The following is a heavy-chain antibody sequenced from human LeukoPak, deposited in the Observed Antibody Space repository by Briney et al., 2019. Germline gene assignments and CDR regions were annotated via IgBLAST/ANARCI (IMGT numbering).Heavy chain of an antibody. J-gene: IGHJ5*02. CDR3: AREGEYSSGSNWFDP. V-gene: IGHV1-2*02. CDR1: GYTFTGYY. CDR2: INPNSGGT. D-gene: IGHD6-19*01. Sequence: APVKVSCKASGYTFTGYYMHWVRQAPGQGLEWMGWINPNSGGTNYAQKFQGRVTMTRDTSISTAYMELSRLRSDDTAVYYCAREGEYSSGSNWFDPWGQGTLVTVSS.